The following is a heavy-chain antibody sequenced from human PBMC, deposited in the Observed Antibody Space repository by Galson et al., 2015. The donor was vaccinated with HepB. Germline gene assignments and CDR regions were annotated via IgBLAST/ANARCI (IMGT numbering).Heavy chain of an antibody. V-gene: IGHV1-69*02. J-gene: IGHJ5*02. CDR1: GGIFSKFT. CDR2: IIPIIGIT. CDR3: ARVVGTKSWCDP. Sequence: SVKVSCKASGGIFSKFTFSWVRQAPGQGLEWMGRIIPIIGITNYAQKFQGRVTITADKSTSTAYMELSSLRSEDTAVYYCARVVGTKSWCDPWGQGTLVAVSS. D-gene: IGHD1-26*01.